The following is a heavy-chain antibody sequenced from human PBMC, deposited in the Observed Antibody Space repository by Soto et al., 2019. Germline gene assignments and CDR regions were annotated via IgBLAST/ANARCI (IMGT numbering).Heavy chain of an antibody. V-gene: IGHV4-39*02. CDR2: VFYTGTT. D-gene: IGHD2-2*01. CDR1: GGSISYNSYS. J-gene: IGHJ5*02. Sequence: PSETLSLTCSASGGSISYNSYSWVWIRQGPGQGLEWAGGVFYTGTTYYSPPRSDRVTISVDAANNSFSLNLTSVTAADTAVYFCARIVVVAPVANAWGQGILVTVPQ. CDR3: ARIVVVAPVANA.